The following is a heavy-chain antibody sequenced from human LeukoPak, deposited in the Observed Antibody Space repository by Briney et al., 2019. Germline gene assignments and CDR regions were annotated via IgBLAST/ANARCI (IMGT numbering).Heavy chain of an antibody. J-gene: IGHJ4*02. CDR3: ARDRHDYGDYDFDY. V-gene: IGHV3-30-3*01. CDR2: ISYDGSNK. D-gene: IGHD4-17*01. CDR1: GFTFSSYA. Sequence: GGSLRLSCAASGFTFSSYAMHWVRQAPGKGLEWVAVISYDGSNKYYADSVKGRFTISRDNSKNTLYLQMNSLRAEDTAVYYCARDRHDYGDYDFDYWGQGTLVTVSS.